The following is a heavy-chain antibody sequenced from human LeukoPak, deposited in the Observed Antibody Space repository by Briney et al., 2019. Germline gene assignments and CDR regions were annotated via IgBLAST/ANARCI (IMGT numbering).Heavy chain of an antibody. Sequence: PGGSLRLSCAASGFTFSDYYMSWIRQAPGKGLEWISYISSSGSTIYYADSVKGRFTISRDNAKNSLYLQMNSLRAEDTAVYYCVGGSFWSGTPLDYWGQGTLVTVSS. V-gene: IGHV3-11*04. D-gene: IGHD3-3*01. CDR2: ISSSGSTI. J-gene: IGHJ4*02. CDR1: GFTFSDYY. CDR3: VGGSFWSGTPLDY.